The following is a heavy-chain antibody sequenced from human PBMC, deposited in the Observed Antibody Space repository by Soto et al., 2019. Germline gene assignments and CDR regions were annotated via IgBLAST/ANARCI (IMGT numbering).Heavy chain of an antibody. CDR1: GYTFTSHG. Sequence: ASVKVSCKASGYTFTSHGISWVRQAPGQGPEWMGWISAYNGNTKYARKVQGRVTLNTDTSASTAYMDLRGLRSDDTAVYYCARGGSSWSAEYYEHWGQGTLVTVSS. J-gene: IGHJ1*01. D-gene: IGHD6-13*01. CDR2: ISAYNGNT. CDR3: ARGGSSWSAEYYEH. V-gene: IGHV1-18*01.